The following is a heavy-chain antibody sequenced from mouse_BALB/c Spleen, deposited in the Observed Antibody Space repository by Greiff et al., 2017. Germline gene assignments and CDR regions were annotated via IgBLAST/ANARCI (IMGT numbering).Heavy chain of an antibody. CDR1: GFTFSSFG. J-gene: IGHJ3*01. V-gene: IGHV5-17*02. CDR2: ISSGSSTI. CDR3: ARGASSYGNTWFAY. D-gene: IGHD2-1*01. Sequence: EVQRVESGGGLVQPGGSRKLSCAASGFTFSSFGMHWVRQAPEKGLEWVAYISSGSSTIYYADTVKGRFTISRDNPKNTLFLQMTSLRSEDTAMYYCARGASSYGNTWFAYWGQGTLVTVSA.